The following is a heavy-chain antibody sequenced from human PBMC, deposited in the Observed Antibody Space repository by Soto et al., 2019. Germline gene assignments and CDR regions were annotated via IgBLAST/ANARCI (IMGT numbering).Heavy chain of an antibody. CDR2: KYYRSKWYN. J-gene: IGHJ5*02. Sequence: PSQTLSLTCAISWDSVSSNSAAWNWIRQSPSRGLEWLGRKYYRSKWYNDYAVSVKSRITINPDTSKNQFSLQLNAVTPEDTAVYYCARAIHSSRKNWFDPLGQWTLVPVSS. D-gene: IGHD6-13*01. CDR1: WDSVSSNSAA. V-gene: IGHV6-1*01. CDR3: ARAIHSSRKNWFDP.